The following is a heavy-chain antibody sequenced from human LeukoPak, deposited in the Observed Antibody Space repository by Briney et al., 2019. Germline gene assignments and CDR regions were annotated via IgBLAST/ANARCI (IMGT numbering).Heavy chain of an antibody. J-gene: IGHJ4*02. CDR1: GFTFSSYG. V-gene: IGHV3-33*06. CDR2: ICDDGSNK. D-gene: IGHD3-22*01. Sequence: GGSLRLSCAASGFTFSSYGMHWVRQAPGKGLEWVAVICDDGSNKYYADSVKGRFTISRDNSKNTLYLQMNSLRAEDTAVYYCAKEHYYSSGYYFFSTDYWGQGTMVTVSS. CDR3: AKEHYYSSGYYFFSTDY.